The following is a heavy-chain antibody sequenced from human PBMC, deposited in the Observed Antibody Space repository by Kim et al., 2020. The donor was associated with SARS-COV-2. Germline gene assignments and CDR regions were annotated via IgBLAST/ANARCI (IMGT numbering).Heavy chain of an antibody. CDR3: ARHGGGMYYDILTGYFY. V-gene: IGHV4-39*01. D-gene: IGHD3-9*01. CDR1: GGSISSSSYY. J-gene: IGHJ4*02. Sequence: SETLSLTCTVSGGSISSSSYYWGWIRQPPGKGLEWIGSIYYSGSTYYNPSLKSRVTISVDTSKNQFSLKLSSVTAADTAVYYCARHGGGMYYDILTGYFYWGQGTLVTVSS. CDR2: IYYSGST.